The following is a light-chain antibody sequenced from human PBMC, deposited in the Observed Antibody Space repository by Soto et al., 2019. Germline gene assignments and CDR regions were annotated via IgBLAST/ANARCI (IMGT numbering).Light chain of an antibody. CDR3: TSHTSGSTLDV. J-gene: IGLJ1*01. CDR1: SSDVGGYTY. Sequence: QSALTQPASVSGSPGQSITISCTGASSDVGGYTYVSWYQHHPGKAPKLMIYDVSNRPSGVSNRFSGSKSGNTASLTISGLQAEDEADYYCTSHTSGSTLDVFGPGTKLTVL. V-gene: IGLV2-14*03. CDR2: DVS.